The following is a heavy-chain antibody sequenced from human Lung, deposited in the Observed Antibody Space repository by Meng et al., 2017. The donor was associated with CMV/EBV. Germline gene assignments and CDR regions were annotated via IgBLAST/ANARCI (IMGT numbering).Heavy chain of an antibody. Sequence: GGSLRLSCQVSGNGFTTYWIAWVRQISGKGLEWMGIIYPRDSDTVYMMSFQGRVTISADKSINTVYLQWDSLRASDTAMYYCARRDYYDLGSGNWGQGTLVTVSS. D-gene: IGHD3-10*01. CDR3: ARRDYYDLGSGN. CDR1: GNGFTTYW. CDR2: IYPRDSDT. V-gene: IGHV5-51*01. J-gene: IGHJ4*02.